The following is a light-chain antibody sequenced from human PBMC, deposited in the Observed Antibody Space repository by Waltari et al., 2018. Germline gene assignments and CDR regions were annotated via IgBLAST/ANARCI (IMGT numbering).Light chain of an antibody. CDR3: LQYSSEPRT. CDR1: QNINTW. V-gene: IGKV1-5*03. Sequence: DIQMTQSHSTLSASVGDRVTITCPGRQNINTWLAWHQQKPGKAPKLLIYQASTLESGVPSRFSVSGSGTEFTLTISSLEPDDFAAYYCLQYSSEPRTFGQGTKVEVK. CDR2: QAS. J-gene: IGKJ1*01.